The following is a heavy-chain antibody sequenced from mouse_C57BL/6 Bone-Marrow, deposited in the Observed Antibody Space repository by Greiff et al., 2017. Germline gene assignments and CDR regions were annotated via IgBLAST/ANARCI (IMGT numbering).Heavy chain of an antibody. V-gene: IGHV3-6*01. CDR1: GYSITSGYY. J-gene: IGHJ3*01. Sequence: ESGPGLVKPSQSLSLTCSVTGYSITSGYYWNWIRQFPGNKLEWMGYISYDGSNNYNPSLKNRISITRDTSKNQFFLKLNSVTTEDTATYYCARVGNGYYDWVWCAYWGQGTLVTVSA. CDR2: ISYDGSN. CDR3: ARVGNGYYDWVWCAY. D-gene: IGHD2-3*01.